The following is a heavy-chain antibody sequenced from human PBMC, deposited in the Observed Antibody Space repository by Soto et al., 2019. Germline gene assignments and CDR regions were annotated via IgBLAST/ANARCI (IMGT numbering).Heavy chain of an antibody. CDR1: GFTFSTYW. CDR3: AAGGSGYYAN. CDR2: IQTDGTYA. Sequence: EVQLVESGGDLVQPGGSLRLSCAASGFTFSTYWMHWVRQAPGKGLLWVSRIQTDGTYATYADSVKGRFTISRDNAKNTLYLQMNSLRGEDAAVYYCAAGGSGYYANWGQGTLVTVSS. V-gene: IGHV3-74*01. J-gene: IGHJ4*02. D-gene: IGHD3-22*01.